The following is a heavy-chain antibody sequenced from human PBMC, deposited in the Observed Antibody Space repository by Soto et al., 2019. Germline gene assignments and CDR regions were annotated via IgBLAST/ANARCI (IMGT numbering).Heavy chain of an antibody. V-gene: IGHV3-48*02. CDR3: AREEDIVGATGLYYYYGMDV. Sequence: GGSLRLSCAAFGFTFSSYAMSWVRQAPGKGLEWVSYISGSSSSTYYADSVKGRFTISRDNAKNSLYLQMNSLRDEDTAVYYCAREEDIVGATGLYYYYGMDVWGQGTTVTVSS. J-gene: IGHJ6*02. D-gene: IGHD1-26*01. CDR1: GFTFSSYA. CDR2: ISGSSSST.